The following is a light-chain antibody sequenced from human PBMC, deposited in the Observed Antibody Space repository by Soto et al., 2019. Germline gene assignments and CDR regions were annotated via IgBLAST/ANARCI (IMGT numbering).Light chain of an antibody. CDR3: CSYAGSNNFV. Sequence: QSALIQPPSVSGSPGQSVTISCTGTSSDVGSYDYVSWYQQHPGKAPKLMIYEVSKRPSGVPDRFSGSKSGNTASLTVSGLQAEDEADYYCCSYAGSNNFVFGGGTKLTVL. J-gene: IGLJ2*01. CDR1: SSDVGSYDY. V-gene: IGLV2-8*01. CDR2: EVS.